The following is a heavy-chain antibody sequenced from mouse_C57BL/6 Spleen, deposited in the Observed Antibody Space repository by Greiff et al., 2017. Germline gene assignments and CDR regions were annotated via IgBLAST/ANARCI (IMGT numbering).Heavy chain of an antibody. J-gene: IGHJ4*01. CDR3: ARAYDYDDYHAMDY. D-gene: IGHD2-4*01. V-gene: IGHV5-9*01. CDR2: ISGGGGNT. CDR1: GFTFSSYT. Sequence: DVKLVESGGGLVKPGGSLKLSCAASGFTFSSYTMSWVRQTPEKRLEWVATISGGGGNTYYPDSVKGRFTISRDNAKNTLYLQMSSLRSEDTALYYCARAYDYDDYHAMDYWGQGTSVTVSS.